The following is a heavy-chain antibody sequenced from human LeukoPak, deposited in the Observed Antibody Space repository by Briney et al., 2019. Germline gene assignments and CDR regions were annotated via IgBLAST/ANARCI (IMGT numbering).Heavy chain of an antibody. CDR1: EYTLTELS. V-gene: IGHV1-24*01. D-gene: IGHD6-13*01. CDR2: FDPEDGET. J-gene: IGHJ6*03. Sequence: ASVKVSCKVSEYTLTELSMHWVRQAPGKGLEWMGGFDPEDGETIYAQKFQGRVTMTEDTSTDTAYMELSSLRSEDTAVYYCATGRTRTPYSSSWYRYYYYMDVWGKGTTVTVSS. CDR3: ATGRTRTPYSSSWYRYYYYMDV.